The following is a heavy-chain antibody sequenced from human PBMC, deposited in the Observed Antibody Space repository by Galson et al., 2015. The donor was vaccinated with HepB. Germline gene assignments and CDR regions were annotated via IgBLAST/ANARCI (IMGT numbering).Heavy chain of an antibody. CDR3: ARGDSSSWYRDYGMDV. D-gene: IGHD6-13*01. CDR1: GFSFSNYW. J-gene: IGHJ6*02. Sequence: SLRLSCAASGFSFSNYWMHWVRHVPGKGLVWVSRINRDGSSTSYADSVKGRFTISRDNAKNTLYLQMNSLRAEDTAVYYCARGDSSSWYRDYGMDVWGHGTTVTVSS. V-gene: IGHV3-74*01. CDR2: INRDGSST.